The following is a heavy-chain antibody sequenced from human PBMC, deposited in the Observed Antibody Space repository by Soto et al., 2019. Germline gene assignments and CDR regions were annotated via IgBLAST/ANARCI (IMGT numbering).Heavy chain of an antibody. CDR1: GGSISSSSYY. CDR3: ARRWSSYYFDY. D-gene: IGHD1-26*01. CDR2: IYYSGST. Sequence: QLQLQESGPGLVKPSETLSLTCTVSGGSISSSSYYWGWIRQPPGKGLEWIGSIYYSGSTYYNPSPKSRAAIPGAPSTTHFPRHLSSLTAADTGVYYCARRWSSYYFDYWGQGTLVPVSS. V-gene: IGHV4-39*02. J-gene: IGHJ4*02.